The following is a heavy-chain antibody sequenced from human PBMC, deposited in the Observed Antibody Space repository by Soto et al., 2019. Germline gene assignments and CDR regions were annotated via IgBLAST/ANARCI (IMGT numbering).Heavy chain of an antibody. CDR3: ARSVVVTAKFDY. D-gene: IGHD2-21*02. CDR2: INHSGST. J-gene: IGHJ4*02. V-gene: IGHV4-34*01. CDR1: GGSFSGYY. Sequence: SETLSLTCAVSGGSFSGYYWSWIRQPPGKGLEWIGEINHSGSTNYNPSLKSRVTISVDTSKNQFSLKLSSVTAADTAVYYCARSVVVTAKFDYWGQGTLVTVSS.